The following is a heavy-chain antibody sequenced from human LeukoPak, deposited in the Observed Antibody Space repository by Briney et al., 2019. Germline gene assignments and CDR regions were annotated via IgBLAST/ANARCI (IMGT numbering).Heavy chain of an antibody. Sequence: PSETLSLTCTVSGGSITGYFWNWIRQSPGKGLEWIGYSYYSGSTNYSPSLRSRVTISVDTSKNQFSLKLSSVTAADTAVYYCARAGTTGLRRWGQGTLVTVSS. V-gene: IGHV4-59*12. D-gene: IGHD1-7*01. CDR3: ARAGTTGLRR. CDR2: SYYSGST. CDR1: GGSITGYF. J-gene: IGHJ4*02.